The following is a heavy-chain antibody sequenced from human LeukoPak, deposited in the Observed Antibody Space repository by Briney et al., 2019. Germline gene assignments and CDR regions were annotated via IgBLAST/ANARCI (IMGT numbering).Heavy chain of an antibody. J-gene: IGHJ3*02. V-gene: IGHV4-4*09. CDR3: AGRAAHDYGDYAAFDI. D-gene: IGHD4-17*01. CDR1: GGSISSYY. Sequence: SETLSLTCTVCGGSISSYYWSWIRQPPGKGLEWIGYIYTSGSTNYNPSLKSRVTISVDTSKNQFSLKLSSVTAADTAVYYCAGRAAHDYGDYAAFDIWGQGTMVTVSS. CDR2: IYTSGST.